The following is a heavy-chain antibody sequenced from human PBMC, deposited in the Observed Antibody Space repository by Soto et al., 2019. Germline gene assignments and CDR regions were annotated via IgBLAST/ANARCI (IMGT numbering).Heavy chain of an antibody. CDR2: MNPNSGNT. Sequence: QVQLVQSGAEVKKPGASVKVPCKASGYTFTSYDINWVRQATGQGLEWMGWMNPNSGNTGYAQKFQGRVTMTRNTSISTAYMELSSLRSEDTAVYYCARFYYDYVWGSLEPFDYWGQGTLVTVSS. CDR3: ARFYYDYVWGSLEPFDY. CDR1: GYTFTSYD. V-gene: IGHV1-8*01. J-gene: IGHJ4*02. D-gene: IGHD3-16*01.